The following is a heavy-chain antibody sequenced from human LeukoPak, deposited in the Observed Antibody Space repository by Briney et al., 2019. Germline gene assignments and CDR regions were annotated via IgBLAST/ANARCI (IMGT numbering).Heavy chain of an antibody. D-gene: IGHD6-13*01. J-gene: IGHJ4*02. CDR1: GFTFSSYS. Sequence: GGSLRLSCAASGFTFSSYSMNWVRQAPGKGLEWVSSISSSSSYTYYADSVKGRFTISRDNAKNSLYLQMNSLRAEDTAVYYCARSGIAGAAPDYWGQGTLVTVSS. V-gene: IGHV3-21*01. CDR2: ISSSSSYT. CDR3: ARSGIAGAAPDY.